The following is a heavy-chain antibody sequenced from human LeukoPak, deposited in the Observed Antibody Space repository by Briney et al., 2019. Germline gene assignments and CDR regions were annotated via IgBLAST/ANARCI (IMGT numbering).Heavy chain of an antibody. Sequence: SETLSLTCAVYGGSFSGYYWSWIRQPPGKGLEWIGEINHSGSTNYIPSLKSRVTISVDTSKNQISLKLSSVTAADTAVYYCARGFYYDSSGYYNYYYYYYGMDVWGQGTTVTVSS. D-gene: IGHD3-22*01. CDR1: GGSFSGYY. V-gene: IGHV4-34*01. J-gene: IGHJ6*02. CDR3: ARGFYYDSSGYYNYYYYYYGMDV. CDR2: INHSGST.